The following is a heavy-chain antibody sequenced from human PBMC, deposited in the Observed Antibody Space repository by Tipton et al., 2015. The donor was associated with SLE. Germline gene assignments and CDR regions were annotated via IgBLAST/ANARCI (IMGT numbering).Heavy chain of an antibody. Sequence: QVQLVQSGAEVKKPGASVKVSCKASGYTFTTYGISWVRQAPGQGLEWMGWISAYNGNTHYAQKLQGRVTMTTDTSTNTAYMDLRGLRSDDTAVYYCARSPQWEPPTFEIWGQGSLVTVSS. CDR1: GYTFTTYG. CDR2: ISAYNGNT. J-gene: IGHJ3*02. D-gene: IGHD1-26*01. V-gene: IGHV1-18*01. CDR3: ARSPQWEPPTFEI.